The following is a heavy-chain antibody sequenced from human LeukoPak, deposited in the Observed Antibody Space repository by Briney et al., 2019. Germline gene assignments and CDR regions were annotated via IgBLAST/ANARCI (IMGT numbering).Heavy chain of an antibody. J-gene: IGHJ4*02. CDR3: ASPGYSSSFDY. D-gene: IGHD6-13*01. V-gene: IGHV4-34*01. CDR1: GGSFSGYY. CDR2: INHSGST. Sequence: SETLSLTCAVYGGSFSGYYWSWIRQPPGKVLEWIGEINHSGSTNYNPSLKSRVTISVGTSKNQFSLKLSSVTAADTAVYYCASPGYSSSFDYWGQGTLVTVSS.